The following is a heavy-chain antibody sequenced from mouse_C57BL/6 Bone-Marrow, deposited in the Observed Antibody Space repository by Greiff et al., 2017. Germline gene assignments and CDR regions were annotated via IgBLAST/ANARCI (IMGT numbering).Heavy chain of an antibody. CDR2: IRNKANGYTT. J-gene: IGHJ2*01. CDR3: ARYWREGYYGSSFDY. CDR1: GFTFTDYY. V-gene: IGHV7-3*01. Sequence: EVKVVESGGGLVQPGGSLSLSCAASGFTFTDYYMSWVRQPPGKALEWLGFIRNKANGYTTEYSASLKGRFTISRDNSQSILYLQMNALRAEDSATYYCARYWREGYYGSSFDYWGQGTTLTVSS. D-gene: IGHD1-1*01.